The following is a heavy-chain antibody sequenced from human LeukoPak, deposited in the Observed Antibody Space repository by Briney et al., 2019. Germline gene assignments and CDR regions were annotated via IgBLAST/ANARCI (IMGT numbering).Heavy chain of an antibody. V-gene: IGHV3-13*01. CDR1: GFTLSNYD. CDR2: IDIPGNT. CDR3: ARAVAGTHWFDP. Sequence: GGSLRLSCAASGFTLSNYDMHWVRQATGKGLEWVSGIDIPGNTYYPDSVKGRFTMSRESAKNSLYLQMNSLRAGDTAVYFCARAVAGTHWFDPWGQGTLVTVSS. J-gene: IGHJ5*02. D-gene: IGHD6-19*01.